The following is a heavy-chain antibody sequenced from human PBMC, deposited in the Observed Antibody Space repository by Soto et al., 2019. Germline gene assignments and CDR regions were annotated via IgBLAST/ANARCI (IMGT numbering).Heavy chain of an antibody. CDR3: ARVRYYYDSSGDNFDY. CDR2: IYYSGST. D-gene: IGHD3-22*01. J-gene: IGHJ4*02. Sequence: SETLSLTCTVSGGSISSGDYYWSWIRQPPGKGLEWIGYIYYSGSTYYNPSLKSRVTISVDTSKNQFSLKLSSVTAADTAVYYCARVRYYYDSSGDNFDYWGQGTLVTV. V-gene: IGHV4-30-4*01. CDR1: GGSISSGDYY.